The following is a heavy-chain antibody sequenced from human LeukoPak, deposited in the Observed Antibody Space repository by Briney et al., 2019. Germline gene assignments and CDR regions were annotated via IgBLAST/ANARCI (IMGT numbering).Heavy chain of an antibody. CDR3: ARINSGSREQPH. Sequence: ASVKVSRKASGYTFTAYDLNWVRQATGHGLEWMGWMNPNSGHTGYAQKFQGRVTMTRNTSISTAYMELSSLRSEDTAVYYCARINSGSREQPHWGQGTLVTVSS. CDR2: MNPNSGHT. J-gene: IGHJ1*01. V-gene: IGHV1-8*01. CDR1: GYTFTAYD. D-gene: IGHD1-26*01.